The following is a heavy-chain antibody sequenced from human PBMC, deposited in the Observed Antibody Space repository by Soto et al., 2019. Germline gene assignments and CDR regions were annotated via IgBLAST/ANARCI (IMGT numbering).Heavy chain of an antibody. CDR3: ASSYGSGYRAFDY. V-gene: IGHV1-69*02. Sequence: HVQLVQSGAEVKKPGSSVRVSCKASGDTLSFYSINWVRQAPGLGLEWMGRINPILSMSNYAQRFQGRVTVTADKSTSTAYMELSSLRAEDTAMYYCASSYGSGYRAFDYWGQGALVTVSS. CDR2: INPILSMS. J-gene: IGHJ4*02. D-gene: IGHD3-10*01. CDR1: GDTLSFYS.